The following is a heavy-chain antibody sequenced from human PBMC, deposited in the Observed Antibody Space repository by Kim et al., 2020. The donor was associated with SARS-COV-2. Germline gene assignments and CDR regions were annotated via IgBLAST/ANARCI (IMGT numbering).Heavy chain of an antibody. V-gene: IGHV3-73*01. D-gene: IGHD1-1*01. CDR2: IRSKANGYAT. CDR1: GFTFSDSA. CDR3: TRRPGTTLAFWVAF. J-gene: IGHJ3*01. Sequence: GGSLRLSCGASGFTFSDSAMHWVRQASGKGLEWVGRIRSKANGYATAYIESVRGRFTISRDDSRNTVYLQMNSLKTEDTAEYYCTRRPGTTLAFWVAF.